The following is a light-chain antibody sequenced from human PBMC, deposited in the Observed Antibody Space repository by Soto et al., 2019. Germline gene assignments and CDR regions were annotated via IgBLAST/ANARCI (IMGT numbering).Light chain of an antibody. Sequence: QSVLTQPASVSGSPGQSITISYTGTSSDVGGYNYVSWYQQHPGKAPKVVIYEGHKRPSGVPDRFSGSTSVNTASLTISGLQTDDEADYYCCLYVGATTYVFGTGTKLTVL. CDR3: CLYVGATTYV. V-gene: IGLV2-23*01. CDR1: SSDVGGYNY. CDR2: EGH. J-gene: IGLJ1*01.